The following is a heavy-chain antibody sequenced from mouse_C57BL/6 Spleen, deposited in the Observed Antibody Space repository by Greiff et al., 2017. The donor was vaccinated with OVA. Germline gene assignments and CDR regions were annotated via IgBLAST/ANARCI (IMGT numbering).Heavy chain of an antibody. D-gene: IGHD2-3*01. J-gene: IGHJ2*01. CDR3: TRDGYYVGDY. CDR1: GFTFSSYA. V-gene: IGHV5-9-1*02. CDR2: ISSGGDYI. Sequence: EVKVVESGEGLVKPGGSLKLSCAASGFTFSSYAMSWVRQTPEKRLEWVAYISSGGDYIYYADTVKGRFTISRDNARNTLYLQMSSLKSEDTAMYYCTRDGYYVGDYWGQGTTLTVSS.